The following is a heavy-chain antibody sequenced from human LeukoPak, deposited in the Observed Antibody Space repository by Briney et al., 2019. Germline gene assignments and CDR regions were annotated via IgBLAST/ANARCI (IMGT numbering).Heavy chain of an antibody. Sequence: GGSLRLSCAASGFTFSDYDMHWVRQATGKGLEWVSAIGSAGDTYYTGSVKGRFTLLRENAKNSLYLQMKSLSAGDTAVYYCARVAKERVGGVYYFDYWGQGTLVTVSS. J-gene: IGHJ4*02. CDR3: ARVAKERVGGVYYFDY. D-gene: IGHD1-1*01. V-gene: IGHV3-13*01. CDR1: GFTFSDYD. CDR2: IGSAGDT.